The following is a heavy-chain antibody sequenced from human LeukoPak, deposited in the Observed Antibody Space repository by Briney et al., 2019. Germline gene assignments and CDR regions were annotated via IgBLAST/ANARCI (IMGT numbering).Heavy chain of an antibody. CDR3: ARQTFGYCSGGSCYSGDYFDY. CDR1: GGSISSYY. Sequence: SETLSLTCTVSGGSISSYYWSWIRQPPGKGLEWIGYIYCSGSTNYNPSLKSRVTISVDTSKNQFSLKLSSVTAADTAVYYCARQTFGYCSGGSCYSGDYFDYWGQGTLVTVSS. J-gene: IGHJ4*02. CDR2: IYCSGST. V-gene: IGHV4-59*01. D-gene: IGHD2-15*01.